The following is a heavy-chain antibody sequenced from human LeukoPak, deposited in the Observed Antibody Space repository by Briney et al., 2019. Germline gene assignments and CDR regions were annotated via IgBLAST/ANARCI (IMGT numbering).Heavy chain of an antibody. J-gene: IGHJ4*02. CDR3: ARGRGYSYDPFDY. V-gene: IGHV1-2*02. Sequence: ASVKVSCKASGYTFTGYYMHWVRQAPGQGREWMGWINPNSGGTNYAQKFQGRVTMTRDTSISTAYMELSRLRSDDTAVYYCARGRGYSYDPFDYWGQGTLVTVSS. CDR1: GYTFTGYY. CDR2: INPNSGGT. D-gene: IGHD5-18*01.